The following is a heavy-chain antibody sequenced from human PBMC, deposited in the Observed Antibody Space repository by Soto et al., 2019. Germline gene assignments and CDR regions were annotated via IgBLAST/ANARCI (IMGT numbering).Heavy chain of an antibody. V-gene: IGHV4-59*08. D-gene: IGHD4-17*01. CDR2: IYYSGST. CDR3: ARGRGYGDYNWFDP. Sequence: PSETLSLTCTVSSGSISSYYWSWIRQPPGKGLEWIGYIYYSGSTNYNPSLKSRVTISVDTSKNQFSLKLSSVTAADTAVYYCARGRGYGDYNWFDPWGQGTLVTVSS. J-gene: IGHJ5*02. CDR1: SGSISSYY.